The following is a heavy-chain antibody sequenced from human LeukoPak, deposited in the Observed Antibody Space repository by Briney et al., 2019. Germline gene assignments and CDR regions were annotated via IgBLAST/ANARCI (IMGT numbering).Heavy chain of an antibody. CDR1: GYIFTGYY. J-gene: IGHJ3*02. CDR2: INPNSGGT. CDR3: AREWDHAFDI. D-gene: IGHD1-26*01. V-gene: IGHV1-2*02. Sequence: ASVKVSCKASGYIFTGYYIHWVRQAPGQGLEWMGWINPNSGGTNYAQKFQGRVTMTRDTSISTAYMELSRLRSDDTAVYYCAREWDHAFDIWGQGTMVTVSS.